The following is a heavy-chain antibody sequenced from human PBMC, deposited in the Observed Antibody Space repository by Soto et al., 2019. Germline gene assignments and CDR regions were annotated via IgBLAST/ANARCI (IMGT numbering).Heavy chain of an antibody. CDR3: VRDSSSWFYYYYGMDV. CDR1: GYIFTNFG. Sequence: QVQLKQSGPEVRKPGASVRVSCKASGYIFTNFGISWVRQAPGQGLEWMGWISGYNDNTHYAQKLQGRVSMTTDTSTGTAYMDLRSLRSEDTAIYYCVRDSSSWFYYYYGMDVWGQGTTVTVSS. D-gene: IGHD6-13*01. V-gene: IGHV1-18*01. CDR2: ISGYNDNT. J-gene: IGHJ6*02.